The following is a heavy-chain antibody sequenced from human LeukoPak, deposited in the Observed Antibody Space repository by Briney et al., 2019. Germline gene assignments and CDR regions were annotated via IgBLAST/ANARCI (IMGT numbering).Heavy chain of an antibody. D-gene: IGHD2-2*01. J-gene: IGHJ3*02. CDR3: ARPPEPKYCSSTSCSGAFDI. CDR2: IYHSGST. Sequence: SETLSLTCTVSGYSISSGYYWGWIRQPPGKGLEWIGSIYHSGSTYYNPSLNSRVTISVDTSKNQFSLKLSSVTAADTAVYYCARPPEPKYCSSTSCSGAFDIWGQGTMVTVSS. CDR1: GYSISSGYY. V-gene: IGHV4-38-2*02.